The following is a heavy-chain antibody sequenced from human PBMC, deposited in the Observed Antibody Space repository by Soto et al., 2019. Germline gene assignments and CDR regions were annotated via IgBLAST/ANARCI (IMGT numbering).Heavy chain of an antibody. CDR3: ARADYDIVTGSSLGYYDY. CDR2: IWWDGSKK. V-gene: IGHV3-33*01. J-gene: IGHJ4*02. CDR1: GFTFTIFG. Sequence: QVQLVESGGGVVQPARSLRLSCAASGFTFTIFGMHWVRQAPGKGLEWVAVIWWDGSKKYYADSVKGRFTISRDNSKNTLYLQMNNLRAEDTALYYCARADYDIVTGSSLGYYDYWGQGTLVTVSS. D-gene: IGHD3-9*01.